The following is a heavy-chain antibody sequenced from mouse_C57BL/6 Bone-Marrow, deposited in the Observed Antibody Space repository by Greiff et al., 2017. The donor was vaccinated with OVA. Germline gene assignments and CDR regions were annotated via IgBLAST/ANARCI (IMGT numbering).Heavy chain of an antibody. CDR3: ARSGAY. Sequence: QVQLQQPGAELVKPGASVKLSCKASGYTFTSYWMQWVKHRPGQGLEWIGEIDPSDSYTNYNQKFKGKATLTVDTSSSTAYMQLSSLTSEDSAVYYCARSGAYWGQGTTLTVSS. CDR2: IDPSDSYT. V-gene: IGHV1-50*01. D-gene: IGHD3-1*01. J-gene: IGHJ2*01. CDR1: GYTFTSYW.